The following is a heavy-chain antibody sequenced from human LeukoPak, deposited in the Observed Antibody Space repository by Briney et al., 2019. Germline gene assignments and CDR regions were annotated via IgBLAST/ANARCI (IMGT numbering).Heavy chain of an antibody. CDR3: ARDGYGDYARSVGY. CDR1: GYTFTSYA. Sequence: GASVKVSCKASGYTFTSYAMNWVRQAPGQGLEWMGWINTNTGNPTYAQGFTGRFVFSLDTSVSTAYLQIGSLKAEDTAVYYCARDGYGDYARSVGYWGQGTLVTVSS. CDR2: INTNTGNP. J-gene: IGHJ1*01. V-gene: IGHV7-4-1*01. D-gene: IGHD4-17*01.